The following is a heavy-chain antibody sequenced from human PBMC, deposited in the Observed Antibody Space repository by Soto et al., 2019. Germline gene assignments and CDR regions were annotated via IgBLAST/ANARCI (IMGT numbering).Heavy chain of an antibody. J-gene: IGHJ4*02. CDR2: IYYSGST. D-gene: IGHD5-18*01. Sequence: PSETLSLTCTVSGGSISSSSYYWGWIRQPPGKGLEWIGSIYYSGSTYYNPSLKSRVTISVDTSKNQFSLKLSSVTAADTAVYYCARREGLQLWLRDYYFDYWGQGTLVTVSS. V-gene: IGHV4-39*01. CDR3: ARREGLQLWLRDYYFDY. CDR1: GGSISSSSYY.